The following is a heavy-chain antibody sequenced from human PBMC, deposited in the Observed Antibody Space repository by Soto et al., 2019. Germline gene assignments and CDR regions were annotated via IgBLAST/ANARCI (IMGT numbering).Heavy chain of an antibody. J-gene: IGHJ5*02. CDR2: IYTSGST. D-gene: IGHD3-22*01. CDR1: GGSISSYY. CDR3: ARSIRYYYDSSGYYYDWFDP. V-gene: IGHV4-4*07. Sequence: QVQLQESGPGLVKPSETLSLTCTVSGGSISSYYWSWIRQPAGKRLEWIGRIYTSGSTNYNPSLKSRVTMSVDTSKNQFSLKLSSVTAADTAVYYCARSIRYYYDSSGYYYDWFDPWGQGTLVTVSS.